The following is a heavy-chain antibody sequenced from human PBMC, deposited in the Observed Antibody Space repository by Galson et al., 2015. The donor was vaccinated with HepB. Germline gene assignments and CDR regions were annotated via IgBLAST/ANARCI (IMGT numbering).Heavy chain of an antibody. J-gene: IGHJ4*02. CDR2: IYSGGDT. D-gene: IGHD2-15*01. Sequence: SLRLSCAASGFTVSSNHMSWVRQAPGKGLEGVSVIYSGGDTDYADPVKGRFTISRHNFQNTLYLQMNSLRVEDTAVYYCAGTRGFYYWGQGTLVIVSS. CDR1: GFTVSSNH. CDR3: AGTRGFYY. V-gene: IGHV3-53*04.